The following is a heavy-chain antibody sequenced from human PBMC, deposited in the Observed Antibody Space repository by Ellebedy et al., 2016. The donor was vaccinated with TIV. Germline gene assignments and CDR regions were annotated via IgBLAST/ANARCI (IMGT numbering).Heavy chain of an antibody. J-gene: IGHJ6*02. D-gene: IGHD4-17*01. CDR1: GFTFSTYG. V-gene: IGHV3-30*18. CDR3: AKDEATYGDYSYYHYGLDV. Sequence: GGSLRLSXAASGFTFSTYGMHWVRQAPGKGLEWVALISYDGSNKNSTDSVKGRFTISRDNSKNTLYLQMNSLRTEDTAVYYCAKDEATYGDYSYYHYGLDVWGQGTTVTVSS. CDR2: ISYDGSNK.